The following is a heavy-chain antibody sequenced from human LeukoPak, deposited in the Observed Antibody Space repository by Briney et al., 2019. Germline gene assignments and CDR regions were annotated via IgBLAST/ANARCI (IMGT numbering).Heavy chain of an antibody. CDR1: GYTFTSYY. Sequence: ASVKVSCKASGYTFTSYYMHWVRQAPGQGLEWMGIINPSGGSTSYAQKFQGRVTMTRDTFTSTVYMELSSLRSEDTAVYYCASGYCSGGSCGTYFDYWGQGTLVTVPS. V-gene: IGHV1-46*01. J-gene: IGHJ4*02. CDR2: INPSGGST. D-gene: IGHD2-15*01. CDR3: ASGYCSGGSCGTYFDY.